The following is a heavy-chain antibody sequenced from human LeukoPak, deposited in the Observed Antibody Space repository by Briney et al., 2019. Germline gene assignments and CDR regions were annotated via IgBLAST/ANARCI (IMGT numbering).Heavy chain of an antibody. CDR3: ARGRGVRGVITGNYGMDV. CDR1: GYTFTSYY. D-gene: IGHD3-10*01. CDR2: INPSGGST. J-gene: IGHJ6*02. V-gene: IGHV1-46*01. Sequence: ASVKVSCKASGYTFTSYYMHWVRQAPGQGLEWMGIINPSGGSTSYAQKFQGRVTMTRDTSTSTVYMELSSLRSEDTAVYYCARGRGVRGVITGNYGMDVWGQGTTVIVSS.